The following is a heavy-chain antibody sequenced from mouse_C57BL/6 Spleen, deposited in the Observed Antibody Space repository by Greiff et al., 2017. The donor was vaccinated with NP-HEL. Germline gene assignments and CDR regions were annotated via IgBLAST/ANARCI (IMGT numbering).Heavy chain of an antibody. D-gene: IGHD1-1*01. J-gene: IGHJ2*01. CDR1: GYAFSSYW. CDR2: IYPGDGDT. Sequence: VKLQESGAELVKPGASVKISCKASGYAFSSYWMNWVKQRPGKGLEGIGQIYPGDGDTNYNGKFKGKATLTADKSSSTAYMQLSSLTSEDSAVYFCAREPLYYYGSSFDYWGQGTTLTVSS. CDR3: AREPLYYYGSSFDY. V-gene: IGHV1-80*01.